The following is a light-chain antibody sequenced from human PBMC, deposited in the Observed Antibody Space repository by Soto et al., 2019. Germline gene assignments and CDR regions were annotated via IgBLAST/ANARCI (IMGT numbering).Light chain of an antibody. CDR1: SSDVGGYNY. J-gene: IGLJ1*01. CDR3: SSYTSSSTL. Sequence: QSALTQPASVSGSPGQSITTSCTGTSSDVGGYNYVSWYQQHPGKAPKLMIYDVSNRPSGVSSRFSGSKSGNTASLTISGLQAEDEADYYCSSYTSSSTLFGTGTKVTVL. CDR2: DVS. V-gene: IGLV2-14*01.